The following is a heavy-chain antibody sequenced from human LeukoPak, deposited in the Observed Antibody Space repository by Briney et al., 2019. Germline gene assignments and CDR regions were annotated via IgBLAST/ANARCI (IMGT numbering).Heavy chain of an antibody. Sequence: PGGSLRLSCAASGFTFSSSDMHWVHQPTGKGLEWVSAIGTAGDTYYPGSVKGRFTISRENAKNSVYLQMNSLRAGDTAVYYCARLRSAAFDIWGQGTMVTVSS. CDR2: IGTAGDT. CDR1: GFTFSSSD. V-gene: IGHV3-13*01. J-gene: IGHJ3*02. CDR3: ARLRSAAFDI.